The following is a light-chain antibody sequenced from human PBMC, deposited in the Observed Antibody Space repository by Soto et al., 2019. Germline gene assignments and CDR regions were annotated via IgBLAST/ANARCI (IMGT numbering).Light chain of an antibody. J-gene: IGKJ2*01. Sequence: EIVLTQSPDTLSLSPGERATLSCRASQTVTSGYLAWYQQKPGQAPRLLIYGVSTGATGIPDRFSGSGSGTDFTLTISRLEPEDFAVYYCQQYGGSPPYTFGQGTKLESK. V-gene: IGKV3-20*01. CDR2: GVS. CDR1: QTVTSGY. CDR3: QQYGGSPPYT.